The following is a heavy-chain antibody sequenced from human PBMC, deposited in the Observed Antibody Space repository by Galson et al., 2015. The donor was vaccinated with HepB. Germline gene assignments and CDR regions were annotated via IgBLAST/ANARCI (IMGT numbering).Heavy chain of an antibody. CDR2: IWYDGSNK. J-gene: IGHJ3*02. V-gene: IGHV3-33*01. CDR3: AGPTRGQGSGSGSDAFDI. CDR1: GFTFSSYG. D-gene: IGHD1-26*01. Sequence: SLRLSCAASGFTFSSYGMHWVRQAPGKGLEWVAVIWYDGSNKYYADSVKGRFTISRDNSKNTLYLQMNSLRAEDTAVYYCAGPTRGQGSGSGSDAFDIWGQGTMFTVSS.